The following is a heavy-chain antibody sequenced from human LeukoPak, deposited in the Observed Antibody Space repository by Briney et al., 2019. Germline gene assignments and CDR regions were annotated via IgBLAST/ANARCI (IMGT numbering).Heavy chain of an antibody. CDR3: AALNPSIAARPSPD. D-gene: IGHD6-6*01. Sequence: SVKVSCKASGFTFTSSAMQWVRQARGQRLEWIGWIVVGSGNTNYAQKFQGRVTITRDMSTSTAYMELSSLRSEDTAVYYCAALNPSIAARPSPDWGQGTLVTVSS. CDR2: IVVGSGNT. CDR1: GFTFTSSA. J-gene: IGHJ4*02. V-gene: IGHV1-58*02.